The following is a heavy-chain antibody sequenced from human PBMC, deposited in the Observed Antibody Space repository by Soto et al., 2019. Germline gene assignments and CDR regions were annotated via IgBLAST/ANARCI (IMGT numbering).Heavy chain of an antibody. CDR3: ARDRLRYCSGGSCYWFDP. CDR1: GYTFTSYD. D-gene: IGHD2-15*01. V-gene: IGHV1-18*01. Sequence: ASVKVSCKASGYTFTSYDINWVRQATGQGLEWMGWMNANSGNTDYAQKLQGRVTMTTDTSTSTAYMELRSLRSDDTAVYYCARDRLRYCSGGSCYWFDPWGQGTLVTVSS. CDR2: MNANSGNT. J-gene: IGHJ5*02.